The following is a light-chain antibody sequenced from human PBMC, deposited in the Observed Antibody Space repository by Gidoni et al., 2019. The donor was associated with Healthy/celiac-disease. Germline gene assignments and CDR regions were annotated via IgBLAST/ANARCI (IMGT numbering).Light chain of an antibody. V-gene: IGLV1-47*01. CDR1: SSNIGSNY. CDR2: RNN. Sequence: QSVLTQPPSASGTPGQRGTISCSGSSSNIGSNYVYWYQQLPGTAPNLLIYRNNQRPPGVPDRFSGSKSVTSASLAISGLRSEDEADYYCAAWDDSLSAWVFGGGTKLTVL. J-gene: IGLJ3*02. CDR3: AAWDDSLSAWV.